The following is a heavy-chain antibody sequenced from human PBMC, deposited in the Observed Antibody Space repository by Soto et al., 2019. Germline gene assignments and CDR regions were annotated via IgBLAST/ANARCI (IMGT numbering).Heavy chain of an antibody. Sequence: QVQLVQSGTEVKKPGASVKVSCKASGYTFTSYTIHWVRQVPGQSLEWMGWINAGTGNTKYSQKFQGRVTITRDTSASTAYMGLTSLRSEDTAVYYCAREHSGSRSYPAPFDYWGQGTLVTVSS. CDR1: GYTFTSYT. D-gene: IGHD3-10*01. CDR3: AREHSGSRSYPAPFDY. J-gene: IGHJ4*02. V-gene: IGHV1-3*01. CDR2: INAGTGNT.